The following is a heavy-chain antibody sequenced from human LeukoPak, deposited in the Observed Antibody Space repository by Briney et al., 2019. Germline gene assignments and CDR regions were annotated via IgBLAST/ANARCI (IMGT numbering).Heavy chain of an antibody. V-gene: IGHV1-46*01. CDR1: GYTFTSYY. CDR3: ARVRSPGSTSRTDAFDI. D-gene: IGHD2-2*01. J-gene: IGHJ3*02. Sequence: ASVKVSCKASGYTFTSYYMHWVRQAPGQGLEWMGIINPSGGSTSHAQKFQGRVTMTRDTFTSTVYMELSSLRSEDTAVYYCARVRSPGSTSRTDAFDIWGQGTMVTVSS. CDR2: INPSGGST.